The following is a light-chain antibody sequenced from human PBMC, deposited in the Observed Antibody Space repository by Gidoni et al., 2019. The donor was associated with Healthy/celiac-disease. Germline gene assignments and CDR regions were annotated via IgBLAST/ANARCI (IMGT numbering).Light chain of an antibody. CDR3: GTWDSSLSAGEV. CDR2: DNN. J-gene: IGLJ2*01. V-gene: IGLV1-51*01. Sequence: QSVLTQPPSVSAAPGPTVTISCSGSSSNIGNNYVSWYQQLPGTAPKLLIYDNNKRPSGIPDRFSGSKSGTSATLGITGLQTGDEADYYCGTWDSSLSAGEVFGGGTKLTVL. CDR1: SSNIGNNY.